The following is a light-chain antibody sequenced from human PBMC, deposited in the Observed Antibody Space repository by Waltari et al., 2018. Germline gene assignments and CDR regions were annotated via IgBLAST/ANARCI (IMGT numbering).Light chain of an antibody. CDR3: QHYVSLPVT. CDR2: AAS. V-gene: IGKV3-20*01. Sequence: EIVLTQSPGTLSLSPGERATLSCRASQSVGGSLAWYQQKPGQPPRLLIYAASIRATGIPDRFSGSGSGTDFSLTISRLEPEDVAVYYCQHYVSLPVTFGQGTKVEIK. CDR1: QSVGGS. J-gene: IGKJ1*01.